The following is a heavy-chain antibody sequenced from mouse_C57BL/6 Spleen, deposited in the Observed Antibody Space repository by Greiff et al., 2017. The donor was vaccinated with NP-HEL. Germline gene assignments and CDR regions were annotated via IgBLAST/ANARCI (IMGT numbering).Heavy chain of an antibody. CDR1: GYTFTSYW. V-gene: IGHV1-55*01. CDR2: IYPGSGST. D-gene: IGHD2-13*01. Sequence: QVQLQQPGAELVKPGASVKMSCKASGYTFTSYWITWVKQRPGQGLEWIGDIYPGSGSTNYNEKFKSKATLTVDTSSSTAYMQLSSLTSEDSEVYYCARRSRVTKEGYLDYWGQGTSVTVSS. J-gene: IGHJ4*01. CDR3: ARRSRVTKEGYLDY.